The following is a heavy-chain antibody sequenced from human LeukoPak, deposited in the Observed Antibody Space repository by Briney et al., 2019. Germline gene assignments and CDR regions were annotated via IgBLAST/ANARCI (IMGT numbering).Heavy chain of an antibody. CDR1: GFTFSTYG. J-gene: IGHJ4*02. CDR3: ARDYWGSGNRYFVY. V-gene: IGHV3-30*12. Sequence: GGSLRLSCAASGFTFSTYGFHWVRQAPGKGLEWVAVFYYCGGKTYYADSVKGRFSISRDNSMNTLFLQMNSLRVEATAVYYCARDYWGSGNRYFVYSGQGAPVSVSS. D-gene: IGHD3-10*01. CDR2: FYYCGGKT.